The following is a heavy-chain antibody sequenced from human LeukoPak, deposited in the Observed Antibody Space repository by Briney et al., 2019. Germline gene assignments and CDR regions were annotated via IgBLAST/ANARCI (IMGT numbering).Heavy chain of an antibody. D-gene: IGHD4-17*01. V-gene: IGHV3-23*01. Sequence: GGSLRLSCAASGFTFGSYAMHWVRQAPGKGLEWVSLISGNGGDTYHADSVKGRFTISRDNSKKTLSLKMNSLRAEDTAVYYCAYRGKIAVTTKGAFDIWGQGTLVTVSS. J-gene: IGHJ3*02. CDR1: GFTFGSYA. CDR3: AYRGKIAVTTKGAFDI. CDR2: ISGNGGDT.